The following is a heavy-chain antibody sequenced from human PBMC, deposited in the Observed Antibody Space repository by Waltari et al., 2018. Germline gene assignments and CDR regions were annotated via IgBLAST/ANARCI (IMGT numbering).Heavy chain of an antibody. V-gene: IGHV3-74*01. Sequence: EVQLVESGGGLVQPGGSLRLSCSASGFTFSSHWMHWVRQAPGKGLEWVSRISPDGGDRIYADSVKGRFTISRDNARNTLFLQMSSLRIEDTAIYHCAAVQEMAPDYWGQGTLVTVSS. CDR1: GFTFSSHW. CDR3: AAVQEMAPDY. CDR2: ISPDGGDR. J-gene: IGHJ4*02. D-gene: IGHD5-12*01.